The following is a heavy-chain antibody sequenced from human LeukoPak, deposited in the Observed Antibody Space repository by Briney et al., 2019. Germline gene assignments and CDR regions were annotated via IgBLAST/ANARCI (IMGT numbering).Heavy chain of an antibody. D-gene: IGHD3-22*01. CDR3: ASLSYYDLSGYFY. J-gene: IGHJ4*02. CDR1: GGSISSNNW. V-gene: IGHV4-4*02. Sequence: SETLSLTCAVSGGSISSNNWWIWVRQSPEKGLEWIGEIYHDGSTNYNPSLKSRVTISMDKSKNQLSLKLNFVTAADTAVYYCASLSYYDLSGYFYWGQGTLVTVSS. CDR2: IYHDGST.